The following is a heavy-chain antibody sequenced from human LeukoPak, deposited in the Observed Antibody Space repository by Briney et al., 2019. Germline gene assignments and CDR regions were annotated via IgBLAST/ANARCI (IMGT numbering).Heavy chain of an antibody. J-gene: IGHJ4*02. Sequence: ASVKVSCKASGYTFTGYYMHWVRQAPGQRLEWMGWINAGNGNTKYSQKFQGRVTITRDTSASTAYMELSSLRSEDTAVYYCARARPSSSWSNGPDYWGQGTLVTVSS. V-gene: IGHV1-3*01. CDR1: GYTFTGYY. CDR3: ARARPSSSWSNGPDY. D-gene: IGHD6-13*01. CDR2: INAGNGNT.